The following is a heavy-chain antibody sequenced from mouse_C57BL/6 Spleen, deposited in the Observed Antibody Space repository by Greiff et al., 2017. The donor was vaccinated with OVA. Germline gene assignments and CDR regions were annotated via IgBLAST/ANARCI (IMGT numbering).Heavy chain of an antibody. Sequence: QVQLQQSGPELVKPGASVKISCKASGYAFSRSWMNWVKQRPGKGLEWIGRIYPGDGDTNYNGKFKGKATLTADKSSSTAYMQLSSLTSEDSAVYFCTSEGSYYFDYWGKGTTLTVSS. CDR2: IYPGDGDT. D-gene: IGHD3-3*01. CDR1: GYAFSRSW. V-gene: IGHV1-82*01. CDR3: TSEGSYYFDY. J-gene: IGHJ2*01.